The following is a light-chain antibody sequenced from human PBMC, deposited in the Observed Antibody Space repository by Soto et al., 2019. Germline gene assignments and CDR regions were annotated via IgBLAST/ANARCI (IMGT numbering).Light chain of an antibody. J-gene: IGKJ4*01. CDR2: GAS. Sequence: EIVLTQSPGTLSLSPGERATLSCRASQSVSSSYLAWYQQKPGQAPRLLIYGASSRATGIPDRFSGSGSGTDFTLTISRLEPEDYAAYYCQQYRSSPLTFAGGTKVEIK. CDR1: QSVSSSY. CDR3: QQYRSSPLT. V-gene: IGKV3-20*01.